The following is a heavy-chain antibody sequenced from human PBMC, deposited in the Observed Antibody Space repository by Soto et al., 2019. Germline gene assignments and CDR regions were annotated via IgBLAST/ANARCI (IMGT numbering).Heavy chain of an antibody. Sequence: GASVKVSCKASGYTFTSYDINWVRQATGQGLEWMGWMNPNSGNTGYAQKFQGRVTMTRNTSISTAYMELSSLRSEDTAVYYCARGVIILEWLLYRSYYYYYMDVWGKGTTVTVSS. J-gene: IGHJ6*03. CDR1: GYTFTSYD. CDR3: ARGVIILEWLLYRSYYYYYMDV. V-gene: IGHV1-8*01. CDR2: MNPNSGNT. D-gene: IGHD3-3*01.